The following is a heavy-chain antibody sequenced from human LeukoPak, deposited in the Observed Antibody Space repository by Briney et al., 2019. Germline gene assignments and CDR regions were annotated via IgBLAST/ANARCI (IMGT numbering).Heavy chain of an antibody. CDR3: ARSTHSDFDY. J-gene: IGHJ4*02. CDR1: GFTFSDYY. Sequence: GGSLRLSCAASGFTFSDYYMSWIRQAPGKWLEWVSYISSSGSTIYYADSVKGRFTISRDNAKSSLYLQMNSLRAEDKAVSYCARSTHSDFDYWGQGTLVTVSS. CDR2: ISSSGSTI. V-gene: IGHV3-11*04.